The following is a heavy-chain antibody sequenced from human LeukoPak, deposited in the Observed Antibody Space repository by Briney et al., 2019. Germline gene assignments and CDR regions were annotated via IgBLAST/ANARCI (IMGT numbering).Heavy chain of an antibody. CDR1: GFTFSDYA. D-gene: IGHD5-24*01. J-gene: IGHJ4*02. V-gene: IGHV3-21*01. Sequence: GGSLRLSCAASGFTFSDYAMSWVRQAPGKGLEWVSSISSSISYIYYADSVKGRFTISKDDAKNSLSLHMNSLRAEDTAVYYCARDLIGGYNGGYFDSWGQGILVTVSS. CDR2: ISSSISYI. CDR3: ARDLIGGYNGGYFDS.